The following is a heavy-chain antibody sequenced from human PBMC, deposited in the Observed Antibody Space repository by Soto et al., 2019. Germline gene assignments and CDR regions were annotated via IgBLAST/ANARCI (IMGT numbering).Heavy chain of an antibody. CDR2: IYPGDSDT. J-gene: IGHJ5*02. V-gene: IGHV5-51*01. CDR3: ARQSLAVADDNWFDP. CDR1: GYRFTSYW. D-gene: IGHD6-19*01. Sequence: GESLQISCKGSGYRFTSYWIGWVRQMPGKGLEWMGIIYPGDSDTRYSPSFQGQVTISADKSISTAYLQWSSLKASDTAMYYCARQSLAVADDNWFDPWGQGTLVTVSS.